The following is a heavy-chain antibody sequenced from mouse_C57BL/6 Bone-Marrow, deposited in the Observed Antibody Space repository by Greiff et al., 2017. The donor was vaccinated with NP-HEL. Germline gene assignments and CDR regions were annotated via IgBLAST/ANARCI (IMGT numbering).Heavy chain of an antibody. V-gene: IGHV1-50*01. Sequence: VQLVESGAELVKPGASVKLSCKASGYTFTSYWMQWVKQRPGQGLEWIGEIDPSDSYTNYNQKFKGKATLTVDTSSSTAYMQLSSLTSEDSAVYYCARGGNDYDFAMDYWGQGTSVTVSS. CDR1: GYTFTSYW. CDR2: IDPSDSYT. J-gene: IGHJ4*01. D-gene: IGHD2-4*01. CDR3: ARGGNDYDFAMDY.